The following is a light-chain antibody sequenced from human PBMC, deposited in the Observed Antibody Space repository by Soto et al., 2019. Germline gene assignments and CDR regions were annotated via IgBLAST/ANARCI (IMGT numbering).Light chain of an antibody. J-gene: IGKJ2*01. V-gene: IGKV3-20*01. CDR1: QFVNNNY. Sequence: EIVLTQSPGTLPLSPGERATLSCRASQFVNNNYLAWYQQKPGQAPRLLIYGASTGATGVSDRFSGSGSGTDFTLTISRLEPEDVGVFYCHLYNRSPYNFGQGTKLEIK. CDR3: HLYNRSPYN. CDR2: GAS.